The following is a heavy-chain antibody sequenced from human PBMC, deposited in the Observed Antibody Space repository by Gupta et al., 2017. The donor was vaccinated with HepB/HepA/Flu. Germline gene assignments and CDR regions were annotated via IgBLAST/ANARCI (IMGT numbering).Heavy chain of an antibody. CDR1: GFSVSDYW. CDR2: INRNEREK. J-gene: IGHJ6*02. D-gene: IGHD1-14*01. V-gene: IGHV3-7*03. CDR3: GRNNHDIDV. Sequence: ELHLVESGGGLVQPGGSLRISCVASGFSVSDYWMSGVRQAPVKGLEWEANINRNEREKYYVDSVKGRFTNSSDNAKNSRHLQMDRRGDEDAGTYYWGRNNHDIDVWGQGTTVTVSS.